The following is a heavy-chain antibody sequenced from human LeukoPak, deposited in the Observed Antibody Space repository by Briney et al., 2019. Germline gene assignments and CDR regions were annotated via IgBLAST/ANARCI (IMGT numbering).Heavy chain of an antibody. CDR3: ARTRFYGDYFFDY. J-gene: IGHJ4*02. Sequence: ASVKVSCKASGYTFTSYGISWVRQAPGQGLEWMGWINPNSGGTNYAQKFQGRVTMTRDTSISTAYMELSRLRSDDTAVYYCARTRFYGDYFFDYWGQGTLVTVSS. V-gene: IGHV1-2*02. D-gene: IGHD4-17*01. CDR1: GYTFTSYG. CDR2: INPNSGGT.